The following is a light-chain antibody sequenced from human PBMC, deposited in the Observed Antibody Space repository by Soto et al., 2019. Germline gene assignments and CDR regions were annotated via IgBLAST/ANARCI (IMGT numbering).Light chain of an antibody. CDR2: GAS. CDR1: QSVSSN. V-gene: IGKV3-15*01. Sequence: ETVMTQSPATLSVSPGEGATLSCRASQSVSSNLVWYQHRPGQAPRLLIYGASTRATDIPARFSGSGSGTEFTLTISSLQSEDYAVYYCQQYGSSPLTFGGGT. CDR3: QQYGSSPLT. J-gene: IGKJ4*01.